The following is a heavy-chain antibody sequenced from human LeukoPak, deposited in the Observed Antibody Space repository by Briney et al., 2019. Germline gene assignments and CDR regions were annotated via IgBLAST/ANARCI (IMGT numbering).Heavy chain of an antibody. J-gene: IGHJ3*02. D-gene: IGHD3-22*01. CDR1: GFTFSSYW. Sequence: PGGSLRLSCAASGFTFSSYWMHWVRQAPGKGLVWVSRINSDGSSTSYADSVKGRFTISRDNSKNTLYLQMNSLRAEDTAVYYCASREHYYDSSGYLNIWGQGTMVTVSS. CDR3: ASREHYYDSSGYLNI. V-gene: IGHV3-74*01. CDR2: INSDGSST.